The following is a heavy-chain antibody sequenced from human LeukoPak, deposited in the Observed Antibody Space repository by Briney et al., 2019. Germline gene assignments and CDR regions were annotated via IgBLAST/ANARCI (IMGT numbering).Heavy chain of an antibody. Sequence: WASVKVSSKAPGYTFTSNGISWVRHAPGQGLGWMGWISAYIGKTNYTQKLQGRVTMTTDTSSSTSYTELRSLRSDDTDMYYCERDWHRRILTLRVYYYYMDVWGKGTTVTVSS. CDR3: ERDWHRRILTLRVYYYYMDV. J-gene: IGHJ6*03. CDR1: GYTFTSNG. CDR2: ISAYIGKT. D-gene: IGHD2-15*01. V-gene: IGHV1-18*01.